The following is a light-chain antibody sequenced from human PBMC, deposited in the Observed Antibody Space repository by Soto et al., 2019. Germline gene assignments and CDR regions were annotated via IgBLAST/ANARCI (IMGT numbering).Light chain of an antibody. CDR2: DAS. Sequence: DIQMTQSPSTLSASVGDRVTITCRASQSISSWLAWYQQKPGKAPKLLIYDASSLENGVPSRFSGSGSGTEFTLTISSLQPDDFATYYCQQYNSYSLFTFGPGTKVDIK. J-gene: IGKJ3*01. V-gene: IGKV1-5*01. CDR1: QSISSW. CDR3: QQYNSYSLFT.